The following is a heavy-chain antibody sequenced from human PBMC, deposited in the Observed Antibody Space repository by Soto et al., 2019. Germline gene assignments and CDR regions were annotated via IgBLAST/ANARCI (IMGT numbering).Heavy chain of an antibody. CDR1: GDSISSNNNY. J-gene: IGHJ4*02. V-gene: IGHV4-30-4*02. D-gene: IGHD7-27*01. CDR3: ARRWGTYFDF. Sequence: SETLSLTCTVSGDSISSNNNYWSWIRQPPGEGLEWIGFISYSGTTSYSPSLKSRVAISLDTSKNQFSLRLSSVTAADTAVYYCARRWGTYFDFRAQRTLVTVSS. CDR2: ISYSGTT.